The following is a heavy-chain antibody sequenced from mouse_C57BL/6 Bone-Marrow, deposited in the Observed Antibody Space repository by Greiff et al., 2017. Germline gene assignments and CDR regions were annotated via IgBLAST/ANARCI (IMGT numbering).Heavy chain of an antibody. CDR1: GYTFTSYT. J-gene: IGHJ2*01. CDR3: ARGPYGNDGVRF. V-gene: IGHV1-4*01. Sequence: VQVVESGAELARPGASVKMSCKASGYTFTSYTMHWVKQRPGQGLEWIGYINPSSGYTKYNQKFKDKATLTADKSSSPAYMQLSSLTSEDSAVYYCARGPYGNDGVRFWGQGTTLTVSA. CDR2: INPSSGYT. D-gene: IGHD2-2*01.